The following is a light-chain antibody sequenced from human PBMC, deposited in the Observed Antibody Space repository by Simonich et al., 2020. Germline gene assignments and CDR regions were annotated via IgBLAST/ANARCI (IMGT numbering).Light chain of an antibody. V-gene: IGLV2-14*02. Sequence: QSALTQPASVSGSPGQSITISCTGTRSDVGSSNLVSWYQQHPGKAPKLMIYEGSKRPSGVTNRFSGSKSGNTASLTISGLQAEDEADYYCSSYAGSNNVVFGGGTKLTVL. CDR1: RSDVGSSNL. J-gene: IGLJ2*01. CDR3: SSYAGSNNVV. CDR2: EGS.